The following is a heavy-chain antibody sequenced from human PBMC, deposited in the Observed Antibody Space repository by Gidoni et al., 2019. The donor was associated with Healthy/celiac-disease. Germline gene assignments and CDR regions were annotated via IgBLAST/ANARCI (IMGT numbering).Heavy chain of an antibody. CDR3: AKERNGFGVH. J-gene: IGHJ4*02. D-gene: IGHD3-10*01. CDR2: ISGSGGST. V-gene: IGHV3-23*01. Sequence: GLEWVSAISGSGGSTYYADSVKGRFTISRDNSKNTLYLQMNSLRAEDTAVYYCAKERNGFGVHWGQGTLVTVSS.